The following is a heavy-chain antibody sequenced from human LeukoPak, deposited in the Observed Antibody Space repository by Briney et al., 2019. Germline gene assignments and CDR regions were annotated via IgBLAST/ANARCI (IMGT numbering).Heavy chain of an antibody. D-gene: IGHD1-26*01. CDR3: ARVVGSYCFDY. J-gene: IGHJ4*02. CDR1: GGPISSYY. Sequence: SDTLSLTCTVSGGPISSYYWSWIRQPPGKGLEWIGYIYYSGSTNYNPSLKSRVTISVDTSENQFSLKLSSVTAADTAVYYCARVVGSYCFDYWGQGTLVTVSS. V-gene: IGHV4-59*07. CDR2: IYYSGST.